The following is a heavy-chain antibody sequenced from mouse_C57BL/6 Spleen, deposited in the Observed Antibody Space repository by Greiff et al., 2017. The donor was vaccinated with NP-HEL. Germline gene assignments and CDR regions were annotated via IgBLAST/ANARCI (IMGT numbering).Heavy chain of an antibody. D-gene: IGHD2-4*01. Sequence: EVQLQQSGPELVKPGASVKISCKASGYTFTDYYMNWVKQSHGKSLEWIGDINPNNGGTSYNQKFKGKATLTVDKSSSTAYMELRSLTSEDSAVYYCARSGYSDYDGAFDYWGQGTTLTVSS. CDR1: GYTFTDYY. CDR2: INPNNGGT. CDR3: ARSGYSDYDGAFDY. J-gene: IGHJ2*01. V-gene: IGHV1-26*01.